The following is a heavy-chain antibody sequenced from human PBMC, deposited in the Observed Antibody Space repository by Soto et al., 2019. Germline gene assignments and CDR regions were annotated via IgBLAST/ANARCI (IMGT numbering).Heavy chain of an antibody. CDR3: AREGDYKHNYYYYGMDV. Sequence: EVQLVESGGGLVQPGGSLRLSCAASGFTFSDHYMDWVRQAPGKGLEWVGRTRNKANSYTTEYAASVKGRFTISRDDSKNSLYLQMNSLQTEDTAVYYCAREGDYKHNYYYYGMDVWGQGTTVTVSS. V-gene: IGHV3-72*01. D-gene: IGHD4-17*01. CDR2: TRNKANSYTT. CDR1: GFTFSDHY. J-gene: IGHJ6*02.